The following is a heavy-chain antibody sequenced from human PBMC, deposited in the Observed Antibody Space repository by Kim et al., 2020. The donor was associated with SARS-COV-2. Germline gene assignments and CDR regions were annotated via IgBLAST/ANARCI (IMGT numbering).Heavy chain of an antibody. CDR2: IIPIFGTA. V-gene: IGHV1-69*13. CDR1: GGTFSSYA. Sequence: SVKVSCKASGGTFSSYAISWVRQAPGQGLEWMGGIIPIFGTANYAQKFQGRVTITADESTSTAYMELSSLRSEDTAVYYCARDLGYCSGGSCYSDAFDIWGQGTMVTVSS. D-gene: IGHD2-15*01. CDR3: ARDLGYCSGGSCYSDAFDI. J-gene: IGHJ3*02.